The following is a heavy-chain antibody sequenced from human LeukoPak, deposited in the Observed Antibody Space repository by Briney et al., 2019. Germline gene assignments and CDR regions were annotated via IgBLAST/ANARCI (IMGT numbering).Heavy chain of an antibody. Sequence: GGSLRLSCAASGLTFISYAMSWGRQAPGKGLEGGSAISGSGGSTYYADSVKGLFTITRDNSKNTLYLQMNSLRAEDTAVYYCAKALAYCGGDCYSFGGFFDYWGQGPLVTVSS. D-gene: IGHD2-21*02. CDR3: AKALAYCGGDCYSFGGFFDY. CDR2: ISGSGGST. V-gene: IGHV3-23*01. CDR1: GLTFISYA. J-gene: IGHJ4*02.